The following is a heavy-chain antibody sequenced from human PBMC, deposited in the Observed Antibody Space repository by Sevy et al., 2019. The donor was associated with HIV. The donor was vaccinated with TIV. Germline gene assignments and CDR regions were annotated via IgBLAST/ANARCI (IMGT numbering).Heavy chain of an antibody. V-gene: IGHV3-30*04. CDR3: ARGENDDEFFQY. J-gene: IGHJ1*01. D-gene: IGHD1-26*01. CDR1: GFIFSNFA. CDR2: TSYDGSHK. Sequence: GGSLRLSCTVSGFIFSNFAMHWVRQAPGKGLEWVAVTSYDGSHKYYADSVKVRFTVSRDNSRNILSLEMSSLTRDDTAVYYCARGENDDEFFQYWGQGTLVTVSS.